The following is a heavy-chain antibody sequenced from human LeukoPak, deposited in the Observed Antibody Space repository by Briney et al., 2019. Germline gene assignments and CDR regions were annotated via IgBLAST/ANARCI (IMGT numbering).Heavy chain of an antibody. Sequence: GGSLRLYCAASGFTFSSYAMSWVRQAPGKGLVWVSAISGNGGRTYYADSVRGRITISRDNSKNTLYLLMNSLRAEDTAVYYCAKDPEYGRNFPEYFQHWGQGTLVTVSS. V-gene: IGHV3-23*01. CDR2: ISGNGGRT. J-gene: IGHJ1*01. D-gene: IGHD4-23*01. CDR1: GFTFSSYA. CDR3: AKDPEYGRNFPEYFQH.